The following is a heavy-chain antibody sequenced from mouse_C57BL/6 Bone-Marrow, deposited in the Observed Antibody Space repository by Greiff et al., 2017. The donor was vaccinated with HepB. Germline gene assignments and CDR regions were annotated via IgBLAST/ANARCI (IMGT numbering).Heavy chain of an antibody. CDR3: ARPTYYFDY. Sequence: VQLQQSGPELVKPGASVKISCKASGYTFTDYYMNWVKQSHGKSLEWIGDINPNNGGTSYNQKFKGKATLTVDKSSSTAYMELRSLTSEDSAVYYCARPTYYFDYWGQGTTLTVSS. CDR1: GYTFTDYY. V-gene: IGHV1-26*01. CDR2: INPNNGGT. J-gene: IGHJ2*01.